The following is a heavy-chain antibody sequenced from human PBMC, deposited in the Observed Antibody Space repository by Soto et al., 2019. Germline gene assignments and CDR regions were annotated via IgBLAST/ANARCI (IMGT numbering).Heavy chain of an antibody. Sequence: SVKVSCRASGGTFSSYAISWVRQAPGQGLEWMGGIIPIFGTANYAQKFQGRVTITADESTSTAYMELSSLRSEDTAVYYCAREVVVVPASPMGDEYYYYGMDVWGQGTTVTVSS. D-gene: IGHD2-2*01. CDR2: IIPIFGTA. CDR1: GGTFSSYA. J-gene: IGHJ6*02. CDR3: AREVVVVPASPMGDEYYYYGMDV. V-gene: IGHV1-69*13.